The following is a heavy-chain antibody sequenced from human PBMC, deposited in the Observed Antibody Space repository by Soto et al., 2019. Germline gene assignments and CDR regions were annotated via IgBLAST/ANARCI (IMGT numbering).Heavy chain of an antibody. CDR3: AREAAGILNWFDP. CDR2: IYHGGST. CDR1: GGSISCGGYS. Sequence: QVQLQESGPGLVKHLQTLSFTCTVSGGSISCGGYSWSWIRQHPGKSLAWIGSIYHGGSTHYNPSLKSRVTRSVDTSKNQFSLKVSSVTAADTAVYYCAREAAGILNWFDPWGQGTLVTVSS. V-gene: IGHV4-31*03. D-gene: IGHD6-25*01. J-gene: IGHJ5*02.